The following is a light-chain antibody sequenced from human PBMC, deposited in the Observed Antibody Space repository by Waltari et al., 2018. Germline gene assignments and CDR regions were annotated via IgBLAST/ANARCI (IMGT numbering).Light chain of an antibody. CDR3: MQSIQLSLT. V-gene: IGKV2D-29*01. Sequence: DIVMTQTPLSLSVTPGQPASISCKSSQSLLHIDGKTYLYWYLQKTGQPPQLLIYEVSKRLSGVPDRFSVSGSGTDFTLKISRVEAEDVGVYYCMQSIQLSLTFGGGTKEEIK. CDR2: EVS. J-gene: IGKJ4*01. CDR1: QSLLHIDGKTY.